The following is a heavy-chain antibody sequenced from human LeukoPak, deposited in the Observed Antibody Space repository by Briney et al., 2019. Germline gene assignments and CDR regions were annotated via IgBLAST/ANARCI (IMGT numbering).Heavy chain of an antibody. J-gene: IGHJ4*02. CDR3: ASSGWYYYFDY. V-gene: IGHV1-46*01. D-gene: IGHD6-19*01. CDR2: INPSGGST. Sequence: ASVKVSCKASGYTFTSYYMYWVRQAPGQGLEWMGIINPSGGSTSYAQKFQGRVTMTRDMSTSTVYMELSSLRSEDTAVYYCASSGWYYYFDYWGQGTLVTVSS. CDR1: GYTFTSYY.